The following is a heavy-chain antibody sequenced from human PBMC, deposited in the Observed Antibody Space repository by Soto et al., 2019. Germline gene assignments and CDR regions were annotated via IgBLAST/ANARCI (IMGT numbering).Heavy chain of an antibody. CDR1: GLTFSTYA. Sequence: GGSLRLSCAASGLTFSTYAMSWVRQAPGKGLEWVSLISGSGASTYYADSVKGRFTISRDNSKSTLYVQMNSLRAEDTAVYYCAKISASSWPRDYWGQGTLVTVSS. D-gene: IGHD6-13*01. CDR2: ISGSGAST. CDR3: AKISASSWPRDY. V-gene: IGHV3-23*01. J-gene: IGHJ4*02.